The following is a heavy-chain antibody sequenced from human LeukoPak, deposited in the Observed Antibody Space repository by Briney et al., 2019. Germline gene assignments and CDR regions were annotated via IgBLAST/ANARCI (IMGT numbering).Heavy chain of an antibody. V-gene: IGHV3-53*05. D-gene: IGHD1-26*01. CDR1: GFTVSTNY. J-gene: IGHJ4*02. CDR2: MYTLGNT. Sequence: GSLRLSCAASGFTVSTNYITWIRQAPGKGLEWVSVMYTLGNTNYADSVRGRFTISRDNAKNSLNLQMNSLRAEDTALYYCAKGRSGSYFDYWGQGTLVTVSS. CDR3: AKGRSGSYFDY.